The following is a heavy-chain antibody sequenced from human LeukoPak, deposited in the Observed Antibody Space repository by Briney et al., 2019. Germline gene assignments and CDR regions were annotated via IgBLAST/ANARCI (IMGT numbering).Heavy chain of an antibody. V-gene: IGHV3-23*01. CDR3: AKGRSMIVVVMAFDI. J-gene: IGHJ3*02. Sequence: PGGSLRLSCAASGFTFSSYAMSWVRQAPGKGLEWVSAISGSGGSTYYADSVKGQFTISRDNSKNTLYLQMNSLRAEDTAVYYCAKGRSMIVVVMAFDIWGQGTMVTVSS. CDR2: ISGSGGST. D-gene: IGHD3-22*01. CDR1: GFTFSSYA.